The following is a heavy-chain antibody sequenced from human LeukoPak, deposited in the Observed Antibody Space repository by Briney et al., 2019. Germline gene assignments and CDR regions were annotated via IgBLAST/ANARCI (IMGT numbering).Heavy chain of an antibody. CDR2: ISSTSSTI. CDR3: ARVEGYGDYA. J-gene: IGHJ5*02. V-gene: IGHV3-48*01. Sequence: GGSLRLSCAASAFTFNTYSMNWFRQAPVKGLEWVSYISSTSSTIYYADSVKGRFTISRDNAKNSLYLQMNSLRVEDTAVYYCARVEGYGDYAWGQGTLVTVSS. D-gene: IGHD4-17*01. CDR1: AFTFNTYS.